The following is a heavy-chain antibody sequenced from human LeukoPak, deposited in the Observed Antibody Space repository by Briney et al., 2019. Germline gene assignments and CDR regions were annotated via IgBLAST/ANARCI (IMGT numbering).Heavy chain of an antibody. J-gene: IGHJ3*02. Sequence: GGSLRLSCAASGFTFSSYAMHWVRQAPGKGLEWVAVISYDGSNEYYADSVKGRFTISRDNSKNTLYLQMNSLRAEDTAVYYCAKGGWQLLPDAFDIWGQGTMVTVSS. CDR2: ISYDGSNE. D-gene: IGHD1-26*01. CDR3: AKGGWQLLPDAFDI. V-gene: IGHV3-30*04. CDR1: GFTFSSYA.